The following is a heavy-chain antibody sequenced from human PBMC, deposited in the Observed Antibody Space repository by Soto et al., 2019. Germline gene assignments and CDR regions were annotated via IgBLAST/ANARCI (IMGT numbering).Heavy chain of an antibody. V-gene: IGHV1-2*04. D-gene: IGHD5-18*01. CDR3: AREITKGYSYGPYHYYGMDV. CDR2: INPNSGGT. CDR1: GYTFAGYY. Sequence: ASVKVSCKASGYTFAGYYMHWVRQAPGQGLEWMGWINPNSGGTNYAQKFQGWVTMTRDTSISTAYMELSRLRSDDTAVYYCAREITKGYSYGPYHYYGMDVWGQGTTVTVSS. J-gene: IGHJ6*02.